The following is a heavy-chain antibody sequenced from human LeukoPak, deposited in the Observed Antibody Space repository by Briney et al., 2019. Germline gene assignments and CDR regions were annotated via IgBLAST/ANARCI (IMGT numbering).Heavy chain of an antibody. CDR1: GFTFSSYW. D-gene: IGHD3-16*02. Sequence: PGGSLRLSCAASGFTFSSYWMHWVRQAPGKGLVWVSRINSDGSSTSYAESVKGRFTISRYNAKNTLYLQMNSLRAEDTAVYYCARATYDYVWGSYRYDFDFDYWGQGTLVTVSS. CDR3: ARATYDYVWGSYRYDFDFDY. J-gene: IGHJ4*02. V-gene: IGHV3-74*01. CDR2: INSDGSST.